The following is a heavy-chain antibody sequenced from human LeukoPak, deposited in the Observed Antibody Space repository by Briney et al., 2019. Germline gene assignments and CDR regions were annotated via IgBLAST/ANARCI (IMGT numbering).Heavy chain of an antibody. J-gene: IGHJ4*02. CDR3: ARAVGGDGSGSL. D-gene: IGHD3-10*01. Sequence: SETLSLTCTVSGDSINTYYWSWIRQPPGKGLEWIGYIYYRVTSDYNPTLKSRVTMSVDMSTSQISLKLSSVTAADTAVYYCARAVGGDGSGSLWGPGTLVTVSS. V-gene: IGHV4-59*01. CDR2: IYYRVTS. CDR1: GDSINTYY.